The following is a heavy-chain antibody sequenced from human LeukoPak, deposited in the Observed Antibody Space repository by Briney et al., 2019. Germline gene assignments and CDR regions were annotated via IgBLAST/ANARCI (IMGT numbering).Heavy chain of an antibody. V-gene: IGHV1-69*05. D-gene: IGHD3-9*01. CDR3: ARDFGGLRYFDWLS. CDR1: GGTFSSYA. J-gene: IGHJ5*02. CDR2: IIPIFGTA. Sequence: ASVKVSCKASGGTFSSYAISWVRQAPGQGLEWMGGIIPIFGTANYAQKFQGRVTITTDESTSTAYMELSSLRSEDTAVYYCARDFGGLRYFDWLSWGQGTLVTVSS.